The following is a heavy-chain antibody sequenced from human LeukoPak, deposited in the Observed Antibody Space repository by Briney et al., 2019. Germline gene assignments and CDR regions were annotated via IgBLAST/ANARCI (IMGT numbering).Heavy chain of an antibody. Sequence: ASVKVSCKASGGTFSSYAISWVRQAPGQGLEWMGRIIPILGIANYAQKFQGRVTITADKSTSTAYMELSSLRSEDTAVYYCARVGLPGIAVAGTGVDYWGQGTLVTVSS. D-gene: IGHD6-19*01. CDR1: GGTFSSYA. J-gene: IGHJ4*02. CDR2: IIPILGIA. V-gene: IGHV1-69*04. CDR3: ARVGLPGIAVAGTGVDY.